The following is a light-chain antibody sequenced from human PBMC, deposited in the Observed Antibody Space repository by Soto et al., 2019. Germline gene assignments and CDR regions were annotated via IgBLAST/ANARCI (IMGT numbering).Light chain of an antibody. CDR3: QQHSNWPLT. Sequence: EIVLTQSAGNLSLSPGERATLSCRASQSVSSSYLAWYQQKPGQAPRLLIYGASSRATGIPDRFSGSGSGTDFTLTISSLEPEDFTVYYCQQHSNWPLTFGGGTKVDIK. CDR1: QSVSSSY. J-gene: IGKJ4*01. CDR2: GAS. V-gene: IGKV3-20*01.